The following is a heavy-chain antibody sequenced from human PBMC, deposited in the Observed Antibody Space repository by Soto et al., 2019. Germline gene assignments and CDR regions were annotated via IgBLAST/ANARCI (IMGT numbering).Heavy chain of an antibody. J-gene: IGHJ3*02. Sequence: PGGSLILSCAVSGFICSSYDMSWVRQAPGKGLEWVSTILVGGSTHYEDSVKCRFTISRDTSKNTVYLQMNSLTAGDTAFYYCAKATATSGGAFEIYGQGTMVTVSS. D-gene: IGHD1-1*01. V-gene: IGHV3-23*01. CDR3: AKATATSGGAFEI. CDR1: GFICSSYD. CDR2: ILVGGST.